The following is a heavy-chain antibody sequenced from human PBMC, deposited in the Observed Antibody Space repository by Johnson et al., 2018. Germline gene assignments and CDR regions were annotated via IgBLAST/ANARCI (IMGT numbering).Heavy chain of an antibody. D-gene: IGHD3-10*01. V-gene: IGHV5-51*01. CDR2: IYPGDSET. Sequence: VQLVESGAEMKEPGESLKISCKASGYNFTNYWIAWVRQMPGKGLEWMGIIYPGDSETRYSPSLQGQVTITADTSISTASLQWNSRKASCSGVYYFVRHDAFFIGFGEGAFEVWGQGTLITVSS. CDR1: GYNFTNYW. CDR3: VRHDAFFIGFGEGAFEV. J-gene: IGHJ3*01.